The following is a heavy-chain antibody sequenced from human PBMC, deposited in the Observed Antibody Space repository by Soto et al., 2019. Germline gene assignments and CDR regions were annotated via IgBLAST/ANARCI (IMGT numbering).Heavy chain of an antibody. CDR3: ARDQCFGGGRSCYYFDF. Sequence: GPSQTLSDAPAVCPFTTYAIHCVRQAPGKGLEWVAVISNDGRGKYYADSVKGRFTISRDNSKNTLYLQMNSLRSDDTAVYYCARDQCFGGGRSCYYFDFWGQGILVTVSS. J-gene: IGHJ4*02. CDR1: VCPFTTYA. V-gene: IGHV3-30*04. CDR2: ISNDGRGK. D-gene: IGHD2-15*01.